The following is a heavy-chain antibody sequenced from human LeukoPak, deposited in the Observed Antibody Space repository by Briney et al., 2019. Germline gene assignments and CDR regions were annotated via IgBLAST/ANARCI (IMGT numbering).Heavy chain of an antibody. CDR3: AKTLLWFGVGYFDL. Sequence: SETLSLTCTVSGVSISSSYWCWIRQSPGEGLEWIGYIYDSGSSKYNPSLRHRVTISVDASKNQFSLRLRSVTAADTAVYYCAKTLLWFGVGYFDLWGRGTLVTVSS. CDR1: GVSISSSY. CDR2: IYDSGSS. V-gene: IGHV4-59*01. J-gene: IGHJ2*01. D-gene: IGHD3-10*01.